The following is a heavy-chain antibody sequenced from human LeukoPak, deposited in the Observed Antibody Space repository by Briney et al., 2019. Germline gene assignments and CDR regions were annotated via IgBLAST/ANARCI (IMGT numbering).Heavy chain of an antibody. CDR3: ARDIVVVPAAGFDP. D-gene: IGHD2-2*01. V-gene: IGHV4-4*07. CDR2: IYTSGST. Sequence: SETLSLTCTVSGGSISSYYWSWIRQPAGKGLEWIGRIYTSGSTNYNPSLKSRVTMSVDTSKNQFSLKLSSVTAAGTAVYYCARDIVVVPAAGFDPWGQGTLVTVSS. CDR1: GGSISSYY. J-gene: IGHJ5*02.